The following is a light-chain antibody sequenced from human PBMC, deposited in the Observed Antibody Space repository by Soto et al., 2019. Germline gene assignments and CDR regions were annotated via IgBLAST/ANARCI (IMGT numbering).Light chain of an antibody. V-gene: IGLV4-69*01. Sequence: QLVLTQSPSASASLGASVKLTCTLSSGHSSDAIAWHQQQPEKGPRFLMNLNSDGSHTKGDGFPDRFSGSSSGAERYLTISGLQSEDEADYYCQTYATGIAVFGTGTKLTVL. J-gene: IGLJ2*01. CDR3: QTYATGIAV. CDR1: SGHSSDA. CDR2: LNSDGSH.